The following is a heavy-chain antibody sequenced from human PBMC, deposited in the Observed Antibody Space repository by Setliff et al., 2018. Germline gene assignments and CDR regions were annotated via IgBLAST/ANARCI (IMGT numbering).Heavy chain of an antibody. D-gene: IGHD3-10*01. V-gene: IGHV4-61*09. CDR3: ARESATIGEFPLYYYDK. CDR1: GGSISSGGFY. CDR2: FHTGGAT. J-gene: IGHJ4*02. Sequence: SETLSLTCSVSGGSISSGGFYWSWIRQSAGRGLEWIGHFHTGGATDYNLSLKSRVTISLDSSKNQFSLRLSSVTAADAAVYFCARESATIGEFPLYYYDKWGQGIPVTVSS.